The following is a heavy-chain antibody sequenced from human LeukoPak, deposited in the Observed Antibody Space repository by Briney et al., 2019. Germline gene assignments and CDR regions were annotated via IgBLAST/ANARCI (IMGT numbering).Heavy chain of an antibody. J-gene: IGHJ5*02. CDR3: AKDRRIEYSGYDPILS. D-gene: IGHD5-12*01. CDR1: GFTFSSYA. V-gene: IGHV3-23*01. Sequence: PGGSLRLSCAASGFTFSSYAMSWVRQAPGKGLEWVSAISGSDGSTYYADSVKGRFTISRDNSKNTLYLQMNSQRAEDTAVYYCAKDRRIEYSGYDPILSWGQGTLVAVSS. CDR2: ISGSDGST.